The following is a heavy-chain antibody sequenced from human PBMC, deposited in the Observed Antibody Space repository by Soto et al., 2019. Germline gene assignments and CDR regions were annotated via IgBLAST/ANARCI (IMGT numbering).Heavy chain of an antibody. Sequence: TSETLSLTCAVYGGSFNTYYWRWTWIRQPPGKGLEWIGTVSYSGSTYYDPSFNSRVAISLDTSKNQFSLNLGSVTATDTALYYCTRRYSYGSGKYAVDVWGHGTTVTVSS. V-gene: IGHV4-34*01. D-gene: IGHD3-10*01. CDR3: TRRYSYGSGKYAVDV. CDR2: VSYSGST. J-gene: IGHJ6*02. CDR1: GGSFNTYY.